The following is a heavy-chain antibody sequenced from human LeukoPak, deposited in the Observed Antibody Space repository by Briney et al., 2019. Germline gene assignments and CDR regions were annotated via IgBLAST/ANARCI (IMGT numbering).Heavy chain of an antibody. CDR2: IYTSGST. CDR1: GGSISSYY. J-gene: IGHJ5*02. Sequence: SETLSLTRTVSGGSISSYYWSWIRQPAGKGLEWIGRIYTSGSTNYNPSLKSRVTMSVDTSKNQFSLKLSSVTAADPAVYYFSRVYCSGGSCYSSLDPWGQGTLVTVSS. D-gene: IGHD2-15*01. CDR3: SRVYCSGGSCYSSLDP. V-gene: IGHV4-4*07.